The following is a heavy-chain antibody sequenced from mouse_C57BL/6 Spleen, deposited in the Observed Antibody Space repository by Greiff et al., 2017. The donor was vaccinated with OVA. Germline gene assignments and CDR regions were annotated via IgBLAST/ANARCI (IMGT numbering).Heavy chain of an antibody. CDR2: IYPGSGST. D-gene: IGHD2-1*01. J-gene: IGHJ4*01. V-gene: IGHV1-55*01. CDR1: GYTFTSYW. Sequence: QVQLQQPGAELVKPGASVKMSCKASGYTFTSYWITWVKQRPGQGLEWIGVIYPGSGSTNYNEKFKSKATLTVDTSSSTAYMQLSSLTSEDSAVYYCARDHYGNYDYAMDYWGQGTSVTVSS. CDR3: ARDHYGNYDYAMDY.